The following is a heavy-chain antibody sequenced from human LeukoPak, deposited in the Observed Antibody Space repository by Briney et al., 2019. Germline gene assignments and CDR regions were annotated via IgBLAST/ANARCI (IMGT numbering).Heavy chain of an antibody. J-gene: IGHJ4*02. Sequence: ASVKLSCKASGYTFSGSYMHWVRQAHGQGLEWMGWINPTSGVTKYAEKFQGRVTMTRDTSINTAYMEMSGLRSDDTAVYYCARDMYSGTYGHWGQGTLVTVSS. V-gene: IGHV1-2*02. CDR1: GYTFSGSY. D-gene: IGHD1-26*01. CDR3: ARDMYSGTYGH. CDR2: INPTSGVT.